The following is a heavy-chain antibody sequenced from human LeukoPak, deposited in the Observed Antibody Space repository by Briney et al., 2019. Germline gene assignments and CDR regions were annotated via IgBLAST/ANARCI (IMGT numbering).Heavy chain of an antibody. J-gene: IGHJ4*02. V-gene: IGHV3-7*02. CDR3: WASSAYSFDY. D-gene: IGHD3-22*01. CDR2: IKQDGSEK. Sequence: GGSLRLSCAASGFTFSSYWMSWVRQAPGKGLEWVANIKQDGSEKSYVDSVKGRFTISRDNAKNSLYLHMNSLRAEDTAVYYCWASSAYSFDYWGQGILVTVSS. CDR1: GFTFSSYW.